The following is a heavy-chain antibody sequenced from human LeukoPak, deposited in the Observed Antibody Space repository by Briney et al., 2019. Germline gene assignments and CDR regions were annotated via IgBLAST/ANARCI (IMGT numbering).Heavy chain of an antibody. J-gene: IGHJ1*01. CDR1: GGSFSGYY. CDR2: INHSGST. CDR3: ARSRYCSGGSCYSGYFQH. V-gene: IGHV4-34*01. Sequence: SETLSLTRAVYGGSFSGYYWSWIRQPPGKGLEWIGEINHSGSTNYNPSLESRVTISVDTSKNQFSLKLSSVTAADTAVYYCARSRYCSGGSCYSGYFQHWGQGTLVTVSS. D-gene: IGHD2-15*01.